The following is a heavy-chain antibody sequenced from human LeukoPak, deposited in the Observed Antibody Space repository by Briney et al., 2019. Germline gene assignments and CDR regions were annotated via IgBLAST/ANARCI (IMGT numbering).Heavy chain of an antibody. CDR2: ISGDGGRT. D-gene: IGHD1-26*01. J-gene: IGHJ4*02. Sequence: AGGSPRLSCAASGFTFSNYGMTWVRQAPGKGLEWVSTISGDGGRTYYADSVKGRFTISRDNSKNTLYLQMNSLRVEDTAVYYCAKEVGPFDYWAQGILVSVSS. CDR1: GFTFSNYG. V-gene: IGHV3-23*01. CDR3: AKEVGPFDY.